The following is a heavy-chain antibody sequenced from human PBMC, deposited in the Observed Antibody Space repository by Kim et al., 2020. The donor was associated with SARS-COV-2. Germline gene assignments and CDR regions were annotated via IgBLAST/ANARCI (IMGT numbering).Heavy chain of an antibody. V-gene: IGHV3-11*04. CDR1: GFNFSDYY. Sequence: GGSLRLSCAGSGFNFSDYYFNWIRQAPGKGLEWVSFISSGSRTIYYADSVKGRFTISRDNAKNSLYLQMNSLRGEDTAVYYCAREGPGGVWYFDLWGRGT. CDR2: ISSGSRTI. D-gene: IGHD3-16*01. CDR3: AREGPGGVWYFDL. J-gene: IGHJ2*01.